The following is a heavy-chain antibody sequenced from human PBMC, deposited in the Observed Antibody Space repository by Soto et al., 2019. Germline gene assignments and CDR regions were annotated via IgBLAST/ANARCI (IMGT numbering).Heavy chain of an antibody. CDR1: GFTFSSYA. J-gene: IGHJ6*02. V-gene: IGHV3-23*01. D-gene: IGHD3-3*01. CDR3: AKALYEYYYYGMDV. Sequence: PGGSLRLSCAVSGFTFSSYAMRWVRQAPGKGLEWVSGISGSGGSTFYADSVKGRFTISRDNSKNTLYLQMHSLRAEDTAVYYCAKALYEYYYYGMDVWGQGTTVTVSS. CDR2: ISGSGGST.